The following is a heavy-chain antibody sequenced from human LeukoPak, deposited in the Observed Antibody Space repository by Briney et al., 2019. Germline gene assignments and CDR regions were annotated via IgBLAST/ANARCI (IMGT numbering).Heavy chain of an antibody. D-gene: IGHD3-16*02. V-gene: IGHV4-59*01. CDR1: GGSISSYY. J-gene: IGHJ6*02. CDR3: ARDSFRGFNYDYVWGSYRPDPIYYYYYGMDV. CDR2: IYYSGST. Sequence: SETLSLTCTVSGGSISSYYWSWIRQPPGKGLEWIGYIYYSGSTNYNPSLKSRVTISVDTSKNQFSLKLSSVTAADTAVYYCARDSFRGFNYDYVWGSYRPDPIYYYYYGMDVWGQGTTVTVSS.